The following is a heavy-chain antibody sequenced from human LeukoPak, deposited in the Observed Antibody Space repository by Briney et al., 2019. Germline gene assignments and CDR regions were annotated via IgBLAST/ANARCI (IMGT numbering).Heavy chain of an antibody. CDR2: IYNSGST. D-gene: IGHD5-24*01. CDR3: ARGDGYTYSLDY. CDR1: VDSITSSY. J-gene: IGHJ4*02. Sequence: PSETLSLTCTVSVDSITSSYWSWIRQPPGKGLEWIGCIYNSGSTSYHSGNTKLNPSLKSRVTLSVDTSKNQFSLKLTSVTAADTAVYYCARGDGYTYSLDYWGQGTLVTVSS. V-gene: IGHV4-59*01.